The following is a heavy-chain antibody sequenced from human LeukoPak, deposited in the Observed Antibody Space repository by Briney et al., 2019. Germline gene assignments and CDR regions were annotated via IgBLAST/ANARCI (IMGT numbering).Heavy chain of an antibody. D-gene: IGHD3-3*01. CDR1: GGSISSSIYY. J-gene: IGHJ4*02. V-gene: IGHV4-39*07. Sequence: PSETLSLTCTVSGGSISSSIYYWGWIRQPPGKGLEWIGSIYYSGSTYYNPSLKSRVTISVDTSKNQFSLKLSSVTAADTAVYYCARSKNYDFWSGYYFDYWGQGTLVTVSS. CDR3: ARSKNYDFWSGYYFDY. CDR2: IYYSGST.